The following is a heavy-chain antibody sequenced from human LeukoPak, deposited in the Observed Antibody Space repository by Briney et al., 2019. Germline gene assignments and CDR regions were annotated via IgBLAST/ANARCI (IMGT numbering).Heavy chain of an antibody. V-gene: IGHV3-30*04. CDR2: ISYDGSNK. CDR3: ARDHASSGYYYEY. J-gene: IGHJ4*02. Sequence: GGSLRLSCAASGFTFSSYAMHWVRQAPGKGLEWAAVISYDGSNKYYADSVKGRFTISRDNSKNTLYLQMNSLRAEDTAVYYCARDHASSGYYYEYWGQGTLVTVSS. CDR1: GFTFSSYA. D-gene: IGHD3-22*01.